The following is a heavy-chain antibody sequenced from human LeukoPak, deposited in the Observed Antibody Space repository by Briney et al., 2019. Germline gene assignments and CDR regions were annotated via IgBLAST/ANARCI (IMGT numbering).Heavy chain of an antibody. CDR3: AKAMSGSLYYFDY. CDR2: IYYSGTT. CDR1: GGSISSYY. J-gene: IGHJ4*02. V-gene: IGHV4-59*01. Sequence: SETLSLTCTVSGGSISSYYWSWIRQPPGKGLEWIGCIYYSGTTNYNPSLKSRVTISVDTSKNQFSLKLSSVTAADTAVYYCAKAMSGSLYYFDYWGQGTLVTVSS. D-gene: IGHD3-10*01.